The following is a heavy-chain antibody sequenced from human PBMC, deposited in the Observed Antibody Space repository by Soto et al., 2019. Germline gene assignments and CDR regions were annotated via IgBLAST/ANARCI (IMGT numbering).Heavy chain of an antibody. Sequence: ESGGGVVQPGTSLTLSCAASGFPFHASGLQWLRQPPGKGLECVAVIYYDGTTKYYADSVKGRFTISRDNSKTSVYLQMNRLTVNDTAVYYCARGSGVADSWGQGTLVTV. CDR3: ARGSGVADS. CDR2: IYYDGTTK. CDR1: GFPFHASG. V-gene: IGHV3-33*01. J-gene: IGHJ5*01. D-gene: IGHD3-10*01.